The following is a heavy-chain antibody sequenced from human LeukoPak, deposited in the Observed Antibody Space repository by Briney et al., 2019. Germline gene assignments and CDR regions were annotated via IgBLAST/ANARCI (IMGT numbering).Heavy chain of an antibody. CDR3: ARQMRILDAFDI. Sequence: GEPLKISCKGSGYRFTSFWIGWVRQMPGKGLEWMGIIYPGDSDTRDSPSFQGQVTISTDKTISTVYLQWSSQKASDTAMYYCARQMRILDAFDIWGQGTMVTVSS. V-gene: IGHV5-51*01. CDR2: IYPGDSDT. D-gene: IGHD3-3*01. J-gene: IGHJ3*02. CDR1: GYRFTSFW.